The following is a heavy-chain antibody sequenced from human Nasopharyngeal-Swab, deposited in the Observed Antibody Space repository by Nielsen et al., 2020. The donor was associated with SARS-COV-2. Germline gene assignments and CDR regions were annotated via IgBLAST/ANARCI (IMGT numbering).Heavy chain of an antibody. CDR3: AREPGGIVAPGRHFDP. D-gene: IGHD6-13*01. J-gene: IGHJ5*02. V-gene: IGHV1-46*01. CDR2: ITPSGGAT. Sequence: WVRQAPGQGLEWMGVITPSGGATNYARKFQGRVTMTRDPSTSTVYLDLSSLKSEDTVVYFCAREPGGIVAPGRHFDPWGQGTLVTVSS.